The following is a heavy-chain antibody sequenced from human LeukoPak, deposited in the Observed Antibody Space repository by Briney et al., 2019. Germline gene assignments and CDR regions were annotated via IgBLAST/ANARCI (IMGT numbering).Heavy chain of an antibody. Sequence: GGSLRLSCAASGFAFSSNWMHWVRQAPGKGLVWVSHISTDARTITYADFVKGRFSISRDNAKNTLYLQMNNLRAEDTAVYYCARVGGVRGPKNYWGQGTLVTVSS. V-gene: IGHV3-74*01. D-gene: IGHD3-10*01. CDR2: ISTDARTI. CDR1: GFAFSSNW. J-gene: IGHJ4*02. CDR3: ARVGGVRGPKNY.